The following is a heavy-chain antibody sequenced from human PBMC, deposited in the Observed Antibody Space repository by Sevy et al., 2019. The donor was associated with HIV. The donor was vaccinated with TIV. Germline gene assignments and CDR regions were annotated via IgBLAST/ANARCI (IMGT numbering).Heavy chain of an antibody. J-gene: IGHJ5*02. CDR1: YGSFSGYY. V-gene: IGHV4-34*01. CDR3: ARSPPVVVVPGAPSWFDP. D-gene: IGHD2-2*01. CDR2: INGSGIT. Sequence: SETLSLTCAVHYGSFSGYYWNWIRQVPGKGLEWIGEINGSGITYYNPSLKNPVTISVDTSKKQVSPKLKSVTAVDSAVYFCARSPPVVVVPGAPSWFDPWGQGTLVTVSS.